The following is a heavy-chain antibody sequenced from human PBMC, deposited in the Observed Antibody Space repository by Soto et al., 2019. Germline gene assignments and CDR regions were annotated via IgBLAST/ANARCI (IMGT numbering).Heavy chain of an antibody. J-gene: IGHJ1*01. Sequence: EVQLSQSGGGLVQPGGSLRLSCAASGFSFGNYVMNWVRQAPGKGLEWVSGISDSGGSSSSADSVKGRFTVSRDNSKNTLYLQMDSLTGDDTAVYYCTKGGDSWSGYAQHWGQGALVTVAS. D-gene: IGHD3-3*01. CDR3: TKGGDSWSGYAQH. CDR1: GFSFGNYV. V-gene: IGHV3-23*01. CDR2: ISDSGGSS.